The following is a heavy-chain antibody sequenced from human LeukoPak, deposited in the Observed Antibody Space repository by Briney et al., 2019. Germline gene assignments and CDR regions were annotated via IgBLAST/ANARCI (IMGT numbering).Heavy chain of an antibody. CDR2: ISGSGGSA. Sequence: GGSLRLSCAASGFTFSSYAMSWVRQAPGRGLEWVSAISGSGGSAYYADSVKGRFTISRDNSKNTLYLQMNSLRAEDTAVYYCAKTLVPRDIAARPNYWGQGTLVTVSS. CDR1: GFTFSSYA. V-gene: IGHV3-23*01. CDR3: AKTLVPRDIAARPNY. J-gene: IGHJ4*02. D-gene: IGHD6-6*01.